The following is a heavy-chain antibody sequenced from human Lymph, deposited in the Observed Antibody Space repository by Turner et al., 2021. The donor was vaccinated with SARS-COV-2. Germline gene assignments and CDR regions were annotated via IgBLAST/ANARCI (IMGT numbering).Heavy chain of an antibody. D-gene: IGHD1-26*01. CDR3: AKDLAGTYYSSFDY. Sequence: EVQLVESGGGLVRPGRSLRLSCAASGFPFDDYAMHWVRQAPGKVLEWVSGINWSGGSIAYADSVKGRFTISRDNPKNSLYLRMNSLRAEDTAFYYCAKDLAGTYYSSFDYWGQGTLVTVSS. CDR2: INWSGGSI. CDR1: GFPFDDYA. J-gene: IGHJ4*02. V-gene: IGHV3-9*01.